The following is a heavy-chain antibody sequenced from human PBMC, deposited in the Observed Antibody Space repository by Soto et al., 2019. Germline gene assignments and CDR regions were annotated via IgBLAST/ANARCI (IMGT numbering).Heavy chain of an antibody. J-gene: IGHJ4*02. V-gene: IGHV3-30-3*01. D-gene: IGHD6-13*01. CDR1: GFTFSSYA. Sequence: GGSLRLSCAASGFTFSSYAMHWVRQAPGKGLEWVAVISYDGSNKYYADSVKGRFTISRDNSKNTLYLQMNSLRAEDTAVEYCAGPPGRAAAGELDYWGQGTLVTVSS. CDR2: ISYDGSNK. CDR3: AGPPGRAAAGELDY.